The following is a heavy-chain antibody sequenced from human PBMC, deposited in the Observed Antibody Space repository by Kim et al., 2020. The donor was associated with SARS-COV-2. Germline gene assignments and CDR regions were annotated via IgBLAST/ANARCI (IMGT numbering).Heavy chain of an antibody. V-gene: IGHV1-3*01. CDR3: LGGFYFDY. D-gene: IGHD3-16*01. CDR2: GNGNK. J-gene: IGHJ4*02. Sequence: GNGNKIYSKKFQGRVTFTTDTSASTAYMELSFLRSEDSAVYYCLGGFYFDYWGQGTLVTVSS.